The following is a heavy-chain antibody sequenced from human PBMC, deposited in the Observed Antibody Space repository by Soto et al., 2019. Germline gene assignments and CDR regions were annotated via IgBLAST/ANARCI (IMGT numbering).Heavy chain of an antibody. Sequence: PGGSLRLSCAASGFTVSSNYMSWVHQAPGKGLEWVSVIYSGGSTYYADSVKGRFTISRDNSKNTLYLQMNSLRAEDTAVYYCARAYCGGDCYAYYYYGMDVWGQGTTVTVSS. CDR2: IYSGGST. CDR3: ARAYCGGDCYAYYYYGMDV. V-gene: IGHV3-66*01. D-gene: IGHD2-21*02. CDR1: GFTVSSNY. J-gene: IGHJ6*02.